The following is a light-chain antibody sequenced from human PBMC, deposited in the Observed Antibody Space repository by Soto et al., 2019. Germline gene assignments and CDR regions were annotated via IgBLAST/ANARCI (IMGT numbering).Light chain of an antibody. J-gene: IGKJ4*01. CDR2: DAS. CDR1: QSVSSY. V-gene: IGKV3-11*01. CDR3: QQRSNWPLT. Sequence: EIVLTQSPATQSLSPGERATISCRASQSVSSYLAWYQQKPGQAPRLLIYDASNRATGIPARFSGSGSGTDLALTISSLESEDFAVYYCQQRSNWPLTFGGGTKVEIK.